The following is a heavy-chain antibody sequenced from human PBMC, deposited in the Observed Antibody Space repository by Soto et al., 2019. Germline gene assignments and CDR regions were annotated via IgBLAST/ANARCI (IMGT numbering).Heavy chain of an antibody. CDR3: AGSSGYAWGAFDI. J-gene: IGHJ3*02. V-gene: IGHV1-69*02. Sequence: QVQLVQSGAEVKKPGSSVKVSCKASGGTFSSYTISWVRQAPGQGLEWMGRIIPILGIANYAQKFQGRVTIAADTSASPASMELSSLRSEDTDVYYCAGSSGYAWGAFDIWGQGTMVTVSS. CDR1: GGTFSSYT. CDR2: IIPILGIA. D-gene: IGHD5-12*01.